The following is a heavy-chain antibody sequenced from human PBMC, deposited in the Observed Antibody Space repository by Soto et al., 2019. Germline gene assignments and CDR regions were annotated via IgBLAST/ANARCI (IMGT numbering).Heavy chain of an antibody. CDR3: ARSYCGGDCLLGDDAFDI. J-gene: IGHJ3*02. D-gene: IGHD2-21*02. V-gene: IGHV1-18*01. CDR1: GYTFTSYG. CDR2: ISAYNGNT. Sequence: ASVKVSCKASGYTFTSYGISWVRQAPGQGLEWMGWISAYNGNTNHAQKLQGRVTMTTDTSTSTAYMELRSLRSDDTAVFYCARSYCGGDCLLGDDAFDIWGQGTMVTVSS.